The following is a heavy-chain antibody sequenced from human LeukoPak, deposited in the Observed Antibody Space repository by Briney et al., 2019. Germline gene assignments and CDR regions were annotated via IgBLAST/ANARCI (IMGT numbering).Heavy chain of an antibody. CDR2: ICGSGGST. CDR1: GFTFTNYA. V-gene: IGHV3-23*01. J-gene: IGHJ4*02. D-gene: IGHD6-13*01. Sequence: PGGSLRLSCAASGFTFTNYAMNWVRQAPGKGLEWVSAICGSGGSTYYADSVKGRFTISRDNSKNTLYLQMNSLRAEDTALYYCAKESTSNLGIAAAVDFDYWGQGTLVTVSS. CDR3: AKESTSNLGIAAAVDFDY.